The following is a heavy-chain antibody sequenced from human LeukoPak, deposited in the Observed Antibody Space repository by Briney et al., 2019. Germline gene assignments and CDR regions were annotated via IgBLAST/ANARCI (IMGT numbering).Heavy chain of an antibody. CDR3: AKRRHCSSATCPNWFDP. CDR2: IGGSGDAT. V-gene: IGHV3-23*01. Sequence: GGSLRLSCAASGFTFSSYAMSWVRQAPGKGLEWVSTIGGSGDATYYADSVKGRFTISRDNSKNTLYLQMNILRAEDTAVYYCAKRRHCSSATCPNWFDPWAREPWSPSPQ. D-gene: IGHD2-2*01. CDR1: GFTFSSYA. J-gene: IGHJ5*02.